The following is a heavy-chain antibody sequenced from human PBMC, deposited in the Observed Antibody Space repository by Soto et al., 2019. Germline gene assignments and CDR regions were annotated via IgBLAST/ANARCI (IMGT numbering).Heavy chain of an antibody. D-gene: IGHD3-3*01. CDR2: ISGSGGST. J-gene: IGHJ3*02. CDR3: AKDSDYDDYDFWSGTFDI. CDR1: GFTFSSYA. V-gene: IGHV3-23*01. Sequence: GGSLRLSCAASGFTFSSYAISWVRQAPGKGLEWVSAISGSGGSTYYADSVKGRFTISRDNSKNTLYLQMNSLRAEDTAVYYCAKDSDYDDYDFWSGTFDIWGQGTMVTVSS.